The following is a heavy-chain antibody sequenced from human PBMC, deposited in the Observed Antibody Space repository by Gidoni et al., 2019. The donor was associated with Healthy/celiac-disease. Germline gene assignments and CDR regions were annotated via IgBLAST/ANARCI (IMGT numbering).Heavy chain of an antibody. CDR3: AGARGLRYYFDY. V-gene: IGHV1-69*01. D-gene: IGHD5-12*01. J-gene: IGHJ4*02. Sequence: QVQLVQSGAEVKKPGSSVTVSCKASGGTFSSYAISRVRQAPGQGLEWMGGIIPIFGTANYAQKFQGRVTITADESTSTAYMELSSLRAEDTAVYYCAGARGLRYYFDYWGQGTLVTVSS. CDR1: GGTFSSYA. CDR2: IIPIFGTA.